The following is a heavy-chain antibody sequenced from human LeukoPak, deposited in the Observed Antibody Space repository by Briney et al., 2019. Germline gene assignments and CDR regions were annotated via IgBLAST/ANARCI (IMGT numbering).Heavy chain of an antibody. CDR1: GGSISSYY. Sequence: SETLSLTCTVSGGSISSYYWSWIRQPAGKGLEWIGRIYTSGSTNYNPSLKSRVTISVDKSKNQFSLNLSSVTAADTAVYYCARGAPGHYDFWSGYSYFDYWGQGTLVTVSS. J-gene: IGHJ4*02. D-gene: IGHD3-3*01. CDR3: ARGAPGHYDFWSGYSYFDY. CDR2: IYTSGST. V-gene: IGHV4-4*07.